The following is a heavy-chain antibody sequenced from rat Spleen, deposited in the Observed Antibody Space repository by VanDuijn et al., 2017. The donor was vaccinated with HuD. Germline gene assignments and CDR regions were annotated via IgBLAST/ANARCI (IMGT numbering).Heavy chain of an antibody. J-gene: IGHJ2*01. Sequence: QVQLKESGPGLVQPSQTLSLTCTVSGFSLTSYTVSWVRQPPGKGLEWIAAISSGGNTYYNSALKSRLSISRDISKSQVFLKMNSLQTEDTAMYFCARGWERFAYWGQGVMVTVSS. CDR1: GFSLTSYT. V-gene: IGHV2-6*01. D-gene: IGHD5-1*01. CDR3: ARGWERFAY. CDR2: ISSGGNT.